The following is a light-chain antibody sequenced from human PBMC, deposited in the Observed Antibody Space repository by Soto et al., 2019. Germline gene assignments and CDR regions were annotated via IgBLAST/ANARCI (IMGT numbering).Light chain of an antibody. CDR2: EVS. CDR3: CSYAGTPYV. V-gene: IGLV2-23*02. J-gene: IGLJ1*01. Sequence: QSALTQPASVSGSHGQSITISCTGTSSDVGSYNLVSWYQQHPGKAPKLMIYEVSKRPSGVSNRFSGSKSGNTASLTISGLQAEDEADYYCCSYAGTPYVFGTGTKVTVL. CDR1: SSDVGSYNL.